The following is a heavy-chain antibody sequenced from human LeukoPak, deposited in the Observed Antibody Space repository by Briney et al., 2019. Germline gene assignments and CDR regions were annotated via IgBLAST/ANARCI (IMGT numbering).Heavy chain of an antibody. D-gene: IGHD6-19*01. CDR1: GGSISSSSYY. V-gene: IGHV4-39*01. CDR3: ATTAAVAGPTGFDP. J-gene: IGHJ5*02. CDR2: IYYSGST. Sequence: SETLSLTCTVSGGSISSSSYYWGWIRQPPGKGLEWIGSIYYSGSTYYNPSLKSRVTISVDTSKNQFPLKLSSVTAADTAVYYCATTAAVAGPTGFDPWGQGTLVTVSS.